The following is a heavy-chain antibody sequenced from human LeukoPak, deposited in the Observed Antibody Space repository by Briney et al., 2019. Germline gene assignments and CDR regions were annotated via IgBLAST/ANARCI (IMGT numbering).Heavy chain of an antibody. V-gene: IGHV1-8*03. Sequence: ASVKVSCKASGYTFTSYGITWARQAPGQGLEWMGWMNPNSGYTDYAQKFQGRVTITRNTSISTAYMELSSLRSEDTAVYYCARGERKLLEFDYWGQGTPVTVSS. CDR3: ARGERKLLEFDY. CDR1: GYTFTSYG. CDR2: MNPNSGYT. D-gene: IGHD5-24*01. J-gene: IGHJ4*02.